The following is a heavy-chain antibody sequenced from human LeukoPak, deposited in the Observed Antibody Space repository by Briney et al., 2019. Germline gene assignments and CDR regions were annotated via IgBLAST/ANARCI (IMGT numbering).Heavy chain of an antibody. Sequence: GGSLRLSCAASGFTFSSCWMSWVRQAPGKGLEWVANIKQDGSEKYYVDSVKGRFTISRDNAKNSLYLQMNSLRAEDTAVYYCARVRNYYDSSGYYGGSYYFDYWGQGTLVTVSS. CDR3: ARVRNYYDSSGYYGGSYYFDY. J-gene: IGHJ4*02. CDR2: IKQDGSEK. D-gene: IGHD3-22*01. CDR1: GFTFSSCW. V-gene: IGHV3-7*01.